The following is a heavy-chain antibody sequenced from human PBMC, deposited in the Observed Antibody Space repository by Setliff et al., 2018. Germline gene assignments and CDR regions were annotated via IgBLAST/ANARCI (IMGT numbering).Heavy chain of an antibody. Sequence: SETLSLTCAVYGGSISSGDYYWSWIRQPPGKGLEWIGYIYSSGSTYYNPSLKSRVSISVDTSKNQFSLKLSSVTAADTAVYYCARESRYYYDNLGTLDYWGQGTLVTVSS. CDR3: ARESRYYYDNLGTLDY. CDR1: GGSISSGDYY. CDR2: IYSSGST. J-gene: IGHJ4*02. D-gene: IGHD3-22*01. V-gene: IGHV4-30-4*08.